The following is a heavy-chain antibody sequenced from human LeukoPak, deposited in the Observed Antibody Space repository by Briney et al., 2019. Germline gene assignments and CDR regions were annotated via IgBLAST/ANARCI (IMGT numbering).Heavy chain of an antibody. V-gene: IGHV4-61*08. D-gene: IGHD3-3*01. CDR2: IYYSGST. J-gene: IGHJ4*02. CDR3: ARSDDFWSGPFDY. CDR1: GGSISSGGYS. Sequence: PSETLSLTCAVSGGSISSGGYSWSWIRQPPGKGLEWIGYIYYSGSTNYNPSLKSRVTISVDTSKNQFSLKLSSVTAADTAVYYCARSDDFWSGPFDYWGQGTLVTVSS.